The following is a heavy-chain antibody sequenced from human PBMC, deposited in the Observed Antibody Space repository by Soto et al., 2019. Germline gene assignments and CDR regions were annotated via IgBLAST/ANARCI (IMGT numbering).Heavy chain of an antibody. CDR1: GHTFTTYG. Sequence: QVQLVQSGGEVKKPGASVKVSCKTPGHTFTTYGISWVRQAPGQGLEWVGWISAYSGKTHYAQKSQGKVTMTTGTATNTAYLELRSLRSDGTAVYYCAGDPCLGDHQYWGEGTLVTVSS. V-gene: IGHV1-18*01. CDR3: AGDPCLGDHQY. J-gene: IGHJ4*02. D-gene: IGHD3-16*01. CDR2: ISAYSGKT.